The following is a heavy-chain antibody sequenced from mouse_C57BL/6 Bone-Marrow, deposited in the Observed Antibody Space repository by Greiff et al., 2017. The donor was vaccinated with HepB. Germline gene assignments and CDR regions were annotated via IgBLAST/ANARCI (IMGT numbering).Heavy chain of an antibody. J-gene: IGHJ2*01. CDR3: ASPPHYYGSSHYFDY. D-gene: IGHD1-1*01. Sequence: QVQLQQPGAELVKPGASVKLSCKASGYTFTSYWMQWVKQRPGQGLEWIGEIDPSDSYTNYNQKFKGKATLTVDTSSSTAYMQLSSLTSEDSAVYYCASPPHYYGSSHYFDYWGQGTLSQSPQ. CDR2: IDPSDSYT. V-gene: IGHV1-50*01. CDR1: GYTFTSYW.